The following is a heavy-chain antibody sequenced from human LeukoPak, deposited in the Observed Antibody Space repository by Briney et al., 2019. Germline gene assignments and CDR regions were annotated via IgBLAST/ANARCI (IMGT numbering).Heavy chain of an antibody. Sequence: GGSLRLSCAASGFTFSSYGMHWVRQAPGKGLEWVAVISYDGSNKYYADSVKGRFTISRDNSKNTLYLQMNSLRAEDTAVYYCAKIPQRYSYGPGDYWGQGTLVTVSS. J-gene: IGHJ4*02. CDR3: AKIPQRYSYGPGDY. D-gene: IGHD5-18*01. CDR2: ISYDGSNK. CDR1: GFTFSSYG. V-gene: IGHV3-30*18.